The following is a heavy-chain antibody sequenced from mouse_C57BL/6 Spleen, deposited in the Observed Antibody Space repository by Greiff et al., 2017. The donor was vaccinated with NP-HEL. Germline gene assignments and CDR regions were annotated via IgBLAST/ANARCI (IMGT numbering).Heavy chain of an antibody. J-gene: IGHJ1*03. CDR3: ARALYDYGGWYFGV. Sequence: QVQLKQPGAELVKPGASVKMSCKASGYTFTSYWITWVKQRPGQGLEWIGDIYPGSGSTNYNEKFKSKATLTVDTSSSTAYMQLSSLTSEDSAVYCCARALYDYGGWYFGVWGTGTTVTVSS. V-gene: IGHV1-55*01. CDR2: IYPGSGST. CDR1: GYTFTSYW. D-gene: IGHD2-4*01.